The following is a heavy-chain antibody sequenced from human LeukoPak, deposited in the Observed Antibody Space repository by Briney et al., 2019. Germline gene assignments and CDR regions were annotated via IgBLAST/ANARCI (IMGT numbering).Heavy chain of an antibody. CDR3: ARGYYYDSFPFDY. D-gene: IGHD3-22*01. Sequence: PGGSLRLSCAASGFTFSSYEMNWVRQAPGKGLEWVSYISSSGSTIYYADSVKGRFTISRDNAKNSLYLQMNSLRAEDTAVYYWARGYYYDSFPFDYWGQGTLVTVSS. CDR1: GFTFSSYE. J-gene: IGHJ4*02. CDR2: ISSSGSTI. V-gene: IGHV3-48*03.